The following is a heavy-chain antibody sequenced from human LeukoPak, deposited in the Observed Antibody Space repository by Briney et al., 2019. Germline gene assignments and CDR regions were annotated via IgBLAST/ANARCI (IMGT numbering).Heavy chain of an antibody. V-gene: IGHV1-18*01. D-gene: IGHD3-22*01. CDR2: ISTYNGHT. CDR3: ARDWYYDSSGYSLDAFDI. J-gene: IGHJ3*02. Sequence: GASVKVSCKASGYTFTNYGISWVRQAPGQGLEWMGWISTYNGHTKYAQKHQGRVTMTTDTSTTTAYLELRSLRSDDTAVFYCARDWYYDSSGYSLDAFDIWGQGTMVTVSS. CDR1: GYTFTNYG.